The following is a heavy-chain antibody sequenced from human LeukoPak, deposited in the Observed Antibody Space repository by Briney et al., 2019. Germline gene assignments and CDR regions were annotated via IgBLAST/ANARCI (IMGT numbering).Heavy chain of an antibody. CDR3: ARYLAGYGGDGD. J-gene: IGHJ4*02. V-gene: IGHV4-61*02. D-gene: IGHD2-21*02. Sequence: SETLSLTCTVSGGSIRSDNSHWSWVRQPAGKGLEWIGFIRTSGNTGNNPSLGSRVTMSVATSQNQYPLNLSSVTAADTAMYYCARYLAGYGGDGDWGQGTLVTVSS. CDR2: IRTSGNT. CDR1: GGSIRSDNSH.